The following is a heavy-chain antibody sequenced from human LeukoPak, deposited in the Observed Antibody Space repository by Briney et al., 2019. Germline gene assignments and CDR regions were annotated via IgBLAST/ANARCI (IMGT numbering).Heavy chain of an antibody. Sequence: ASVKVSCKASGYTFTGYYMHWVRQAPGQGLEWMGRINPNSGGTNYAQKFQGRVTMTRDTSISTAYMELGRLRSDDTAVYYCARERRDGYNWSDYWGQGTLVTVSS. V-gene: IGHV1-2*06. CDR3: ARERRDGYNWSDY. J-gene: IGHJ4*02. CDR1: GYTFTGYY. CDR2: INPNSGGT. D-gene: IGHD5-24*01.